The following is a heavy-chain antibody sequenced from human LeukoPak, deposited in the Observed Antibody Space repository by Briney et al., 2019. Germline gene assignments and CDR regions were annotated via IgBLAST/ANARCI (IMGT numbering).Heavy chain of an antibody. CDR1: GYTFTSYG. CDR2: ISVYNGNT. D-gene: IGHD3-22*01. J-gene: IGHJ5*02. CDR3: ARDHPTYDSSGYYYLNWFDP. V-gene: IGHV1-18*01. Sequence: ASVKVSCKASGYTFTSYGISWVRQAPGQGLEWMGWISVYNGNTNYAQKFQGRVTITRDTSASTAYMELSSLRSEDTAVYYCARDHPTYDSSGYYYLNWFDPWGQGTLVTVSS.